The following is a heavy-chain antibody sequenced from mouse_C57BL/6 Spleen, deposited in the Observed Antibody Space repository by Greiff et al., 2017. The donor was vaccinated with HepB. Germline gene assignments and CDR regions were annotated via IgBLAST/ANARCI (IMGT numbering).Heavy chain of an antibody. Sequence: QVQLQQPGAELVKPGASVKMSCKASGYTFTSYWITWVKQRPGQGLEWIGDIYPGSGSTNYNEKFKSKATLTVDTSSSTAYMQLSSLTSEDSAVYYCARYHYGNYNEAIDDWGQGTSVTVSS. CDR2: IYPGSGST. CDR1: GYTFTSYW. V-gene: IGHV1-55*01. D-gene: IGHD2-1*01. J-gene: IGHJ4*01. CDR3: ARYHYGNYNEAIDD.